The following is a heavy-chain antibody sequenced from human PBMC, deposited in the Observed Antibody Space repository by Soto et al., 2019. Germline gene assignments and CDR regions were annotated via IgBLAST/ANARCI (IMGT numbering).Heavy chain of an antibody. V-gene: IGHV3-23*01. D-gene: IGHD3-10*01. J-gene: IGHJ4*02. CDR1: GFPFSSYA. CDR3: VRVAGSGGYFDF. CDR2: ISGRGGSS. Sequence: EVQLLESGGGLAQPGGSLRLSCATSGFPFSSYAMAWVRQAPGKGLAWVSGISGRGGSSFYADSVKGRFTNSRDNPKITLYLQMSSLRAEDTAVYYCVRVAGSGGYFDFWGQGILVTVSS.